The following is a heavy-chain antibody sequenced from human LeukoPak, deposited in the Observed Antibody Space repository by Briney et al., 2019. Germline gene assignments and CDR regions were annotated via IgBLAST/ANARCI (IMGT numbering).Heavy chain of an antibody. CDR3: ARTPQVGQLWYPIYFDY. CDR1: GGSISSYY. V-gene: IGHV4-59*08. Sequence: PSETLSFTCTVSGGSISSYYWSWIRQPPGKGLEWIGYIYYSGSTNYNPSLKSRVTISVDTSKNQFSLKLSSVTAADTAVYYCARTPQVGQLWYPIYFDYWGQGTLVTVSS. D-gene: IGHD5-18*01. CDR2: IYYSGST. J-gene: IGHJ4*02.